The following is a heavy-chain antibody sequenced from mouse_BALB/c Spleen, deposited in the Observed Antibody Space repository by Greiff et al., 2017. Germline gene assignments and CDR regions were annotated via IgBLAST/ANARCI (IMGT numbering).Heavy chain of an antibody. J-gene: IGHJ4*01. CDR1: GYSITSGYY. V-gene: IGHV3-6*02. CDR3: ARDGAYYRYDDAMDY. CDR2: ISYDGSN. D-gene: IGHD2-14*01. Sequence: EVQLLESGPGLVKPSQSLSLTCSVTGYSITSGYYWNWIRQFPGNKLEWMGYISYDGSNNYNPSLKNRISITRDTSKNQFFLKLNSVTTEDTATYYCARDGAYYRYDDAMDYWGQGTSVTVSS.